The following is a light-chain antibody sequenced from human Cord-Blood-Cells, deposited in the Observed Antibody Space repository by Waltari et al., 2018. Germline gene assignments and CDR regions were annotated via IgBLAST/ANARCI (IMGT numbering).Light chain of an antibody. CDR3: QSYDSSLSGWV. Sequence: SYELTQPPSVSVSPGQTASITCSGDKLGDKYACWYQQKPGQSPVLVIYQDSKRPSGIPERFSGSNSGNTATLTISGTQAMDEADYYCQSYDSSLSGWVFGGGTKLTVL. V-gene: IGLV3-1*01. CDR2: QDS. J-gene: IGLJ3*02. CDR1: KLGDKY.